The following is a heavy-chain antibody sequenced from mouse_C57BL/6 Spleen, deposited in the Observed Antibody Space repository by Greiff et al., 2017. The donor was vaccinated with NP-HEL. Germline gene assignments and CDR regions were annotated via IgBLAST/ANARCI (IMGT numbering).Heavy chain of an antibody. CDR3: ARHEADYYDSSPWFAY. Sequence: QVQLKQSGAELVKPGASVKLSCKASGYTFTEYTIHWVKQRSGQGLEWIGWFYPGSGSIKYNEKFKDKATLTADKSSSTVYMEHSRLTSEDSAVYFCARHEADYYDSSPWFAYWGQGTLVTVSA. V-gene: IGHV1-62-2*01. D-gene: IGHD1-1*01. CDR1: GYTFTEYT. J-gene: IGHJ3*01. CDR2: FYPGSGSI.